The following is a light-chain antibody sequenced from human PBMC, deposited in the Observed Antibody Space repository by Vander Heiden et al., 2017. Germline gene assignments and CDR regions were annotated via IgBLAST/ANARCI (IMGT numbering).Light chain of an antibody. CDR1: SDDLGDCNY. CDR2: EVS. CDR3: SSYTASSSDVV. Sequence: QSALTQPAPASASPGPSITLSYTCTSDDLGDCNYVSWYQQHPNKAPKRLIYEVSNRPSGLSNRFSGSKSGNAASLTISGLQPDDEAYYYCSSYTASSSDVVCGGGTKLTVL. J-gene: IGLJ2*01. V-gene: IGLV2-14*01.